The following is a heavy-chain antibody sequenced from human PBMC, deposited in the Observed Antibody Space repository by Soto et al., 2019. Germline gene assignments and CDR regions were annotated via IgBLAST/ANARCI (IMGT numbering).Heavy chain of an antibody. Sequence: SVKVSCKASGGTFSKYAISWVRQAPGQGLEWMGGIIPFFQTPNYAQKYQGRATITADESTTTAYMEMRSLRSEDTAVYYCARSRAAAPPRVGMDVWGQGTTVTVSS. CDR2: IIPFFQTP. CDR1: GGTFSKYA. V-gene: IGHV1-69*13. J-gene: IGHJ6*02. CDR3: ARSRAAAPPRVGMDV. D-gene: IGHD6-13*01.